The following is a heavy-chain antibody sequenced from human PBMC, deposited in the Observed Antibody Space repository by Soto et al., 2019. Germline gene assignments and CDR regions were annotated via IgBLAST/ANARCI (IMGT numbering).Heavy chain of an antibody. CDR2: IYYSGST. D-gene: IGHD6-19*01. J-gene: IGHJ6*02. Sequence: QLQLQESGPGLVKPSETLSLTCTVSGGSISSSSYYWGWIRQPPGKGLEWIGSIYYSGSTYYNPSLKSRVTISVDTSKNQFSLKLSSVTAADTAVYYCASLRTGASSGWSYYYYGMDVWGQGTTVTVSS. CDR1: GGSISSSSYY. CDR3: ASLRTGASSGWSYYYYGMDV. V-gene: IGHV4-39*01.